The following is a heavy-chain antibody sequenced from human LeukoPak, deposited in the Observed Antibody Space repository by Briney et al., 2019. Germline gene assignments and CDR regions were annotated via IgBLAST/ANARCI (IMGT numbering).Heavy chain of an antibody. CDR2: IIPILGIA. CDR3: ARNSGVVTTFGVVTDYFDY. J-gene: IGHJ4*02. D-gene: IGHD3-3*01. CDR1: GGTFSSYA. Sequence: ASVKVSCKASGGTFSSYAISWVRQAPGQGLEWMGRIIPILGIANYAQKFQGRVTITADKSTSTAYMELSSLRSEDTAVYYCARNSGVVTTFGVVTDYFDYWGQGTLVTVSS. V-gene: IGHV1-69*04.